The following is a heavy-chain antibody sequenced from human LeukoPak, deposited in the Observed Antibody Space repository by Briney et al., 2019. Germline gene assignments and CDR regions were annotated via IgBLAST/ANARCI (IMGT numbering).Heavy chain of an antibody. CDR2: IIPIFGTA. Sequence: ASVKVSCKASGGTFSSYAISWVRQAPGQGLEWMGGIIPIFGTANYAQKFQGRVTITADKSTSTAYMELSSLRSEDTAVYYCASYCSGGSCYPYYFDYWGQGTLVTVSS. D-gene: IGHD2-15*01. CDR3: ASYCSGGSCYPYYFDY. CDR1: GGTFSSYA. J-gene: IGHJ4*01. V-gene: IGHV1-69*06.